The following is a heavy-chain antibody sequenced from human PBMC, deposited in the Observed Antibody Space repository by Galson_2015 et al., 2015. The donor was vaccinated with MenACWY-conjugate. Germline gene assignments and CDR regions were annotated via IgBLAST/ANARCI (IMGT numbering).Heavy chain of an antibody. J-gene: IGHJ4*02. V-gene: IGHV4-38-2*02. CDR1: GYSISSGYY. Sequence: SETLSLTCTVSGYSISSGYYWGWIRQPPGKGLEWIGSIYHSGSTYYNPSLKSRVTISVDTSKNQFSLKLSSVTAADTAVYYCARGSYAYGGGYYFDYWGQGTLVTVSS. D-gene: IGHD2-2*01. CDR2: IYHSGST. CDR3: ARGSYAYGGGYYFDY.